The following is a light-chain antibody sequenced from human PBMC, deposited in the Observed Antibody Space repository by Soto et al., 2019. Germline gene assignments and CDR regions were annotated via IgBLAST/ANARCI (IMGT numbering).Light chain of an antibody. CDR2: SNN. CDR1: SSNIGSNT. J-gene: IGLJ2*01. V-gene: IGLV1-44*01. Sequence: QSVLTQPPSASGTPGQRVTISCSGSSSNIGSNTVNWYQQLPGTAPKLLIYSNNQRPSGVTDRFSGSKSGTSASLAISGLQSEDEADYYCAAWDDSLGVVFGGGTKVTVL. CDR3: AAWDDSLGVV.